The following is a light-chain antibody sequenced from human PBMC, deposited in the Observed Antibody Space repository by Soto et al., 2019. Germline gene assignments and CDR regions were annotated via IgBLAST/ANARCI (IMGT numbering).Light chain of an antibody. Sequence: EIGMTQSPATLSVSPGERATLSSRASQRFSSNLAWYQQKPGQAPRLLIYGASTRATGSPATFSGSGSGTEFTLTISSLQAEAFAVYYCQQYNNWPPLTFGGGTKVEIK. CDR3: QQYNNWPPLT. CDR1: QRFSSN. J-gene: IGKJ4*01. V-gene: IGKV3-15*01. CDR2: GAS.